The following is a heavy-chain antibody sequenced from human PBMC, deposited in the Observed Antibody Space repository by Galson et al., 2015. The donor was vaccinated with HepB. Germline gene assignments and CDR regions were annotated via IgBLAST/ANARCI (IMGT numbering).Heavy chain of an antibody. J-gene: IGHJ4*02. CDR1: GFTFSSYG. CDR2: ISYDGNNK. CDR3: AKSGSSSWYVRDHFDY. D-gene: IGHD6-13*01. Sequence: SLRLSCAASGFTFSSYGMHWVRQAPGKGLEWVAVISYDGNNKYYADSVKGRFTISRDNSKNTPYLQMNSLRTEDTAVYYCAKSGSSSWYVRDHFDYWGQGTLVTVSS. V-gene: IGHV3-30*18.